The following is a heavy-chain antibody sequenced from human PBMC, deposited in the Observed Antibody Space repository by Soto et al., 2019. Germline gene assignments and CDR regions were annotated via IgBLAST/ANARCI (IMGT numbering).Heavy chain of an antibody. CDR2: IKGDGSGI. D-gene: IGHD2-15*01. CDR1: GFIFSGYW. J-gene: IGHJ5*02. V-gene: IGHV3-74*01. CDR3: AREICSGGRCFLLDL. Sequence: EVQLLESGGGLVPPGGSLRLSCAASGFIFSGYWMHWVRQAPGKGLVWVSRIKGDGSGISYADSVKGRFTISRDNVKKTLYLQMNSLRAEDTAVYYCAREICSGGRCFLLDLWGQGTLVTVAS.